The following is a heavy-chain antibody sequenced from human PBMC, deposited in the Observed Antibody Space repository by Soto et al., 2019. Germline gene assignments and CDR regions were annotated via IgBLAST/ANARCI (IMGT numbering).Heavy chain of an antibody. V-gene: IGHV3-74*01. J-gene: IGHJ4*01. CDR1: GFRFSSYW. Sequence: GGSLRLSCAASGFRFSSYWMHWVRQAPGKGLVWVSRINSDGSSTRYADSVKGRFTISRDNAKNTLYLQMNSLRAEDTAVYYCARGGDGLRPFDYWGQEPWSP. CDR3: ARGGDGLRPFDY. CDR2: INSDGSST. D-gene: IGHD3-10*01.